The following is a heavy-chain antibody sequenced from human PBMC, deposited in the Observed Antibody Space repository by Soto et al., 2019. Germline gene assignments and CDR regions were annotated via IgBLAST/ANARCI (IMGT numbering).Heavy chain of an antibody. Sequence: SETQSLTCTVSGGSISSGGYYWSWIRQHPGKGLEWIGYIYYSGSTHYNPSLKSRVTISVDTSKNQFSLKLSSVTAADTAVYYCARDLAYNWNWFDPWGQGTLVTVSS. J-gene: IGHJ5*02. CDR2: IYYSGST. CDR3: ARDLAYNWNWFDP. D-gene: IGHD1-20*01. CDR1: GGSISSGGYY. V-gene: IGHV4-31*02.